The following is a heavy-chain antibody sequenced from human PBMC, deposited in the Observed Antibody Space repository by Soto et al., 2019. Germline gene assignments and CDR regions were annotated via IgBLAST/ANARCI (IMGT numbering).Heavy chain of an antibody. J-gene: IGHJ6*02. D-gene: IGHD6-19*01. V-gene: IGHV3-33*01. Sequence: PGGSLRLSCAASGFTFSSYGMHWVRQAPGKGLERVAGIWYDGSNKYYADSVKGRFTISRDNSKNTLYLQMNSLRAEDTAVYYCARDQDGWPQFYYYYGMDVWGQGTTVTVSS. CDR1: GFTFSSYG. CDR3: ARDQDGWPQFYYYYGMDV. CDR2: IWYDGSNK.